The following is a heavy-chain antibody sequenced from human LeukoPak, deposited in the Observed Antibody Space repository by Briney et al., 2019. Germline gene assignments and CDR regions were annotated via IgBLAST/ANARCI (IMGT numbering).Heavy chain of an antibody. D-gene: IGHD4-23*01. J-gene: IGHJ4*02. V-gene: IGHV3-74*01. Sequence: GGSLRLSCAASGFTFTNYWMHWVRQAPGMGLVWVSRLPPDELDIIYADSVKGRFTVSRDNAKNTVYLQMNNLRAEDTAVYYCVRGNDYGGPHYWGQGTLVTVSS. CDR1: GFTFTNYW. CDR2: LPPDELDI. CDR3: VRGNDYGGPHY.